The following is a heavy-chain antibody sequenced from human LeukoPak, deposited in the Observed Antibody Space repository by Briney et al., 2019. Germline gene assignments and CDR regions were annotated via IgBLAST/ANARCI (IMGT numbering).Heavy chain of an antibody. CDR2: INHSGST. CDR1: GGSFSGYY. CDR3: AQLGIWGYYFDY. V-gene: IGHV4-34*01. D-gene: IGHD7-27*01. Sequence: SETLSLTCAVYGGSFSGYYWSWIRQPPGKGLEWIGEINHSGSTNYNPSLKSRVTISVDTSKNQFSLKLSSVTAADTAVYYCAQLGIWGYYFDYWGQGTLVTVSS. J-gene: IGHJ4*02.